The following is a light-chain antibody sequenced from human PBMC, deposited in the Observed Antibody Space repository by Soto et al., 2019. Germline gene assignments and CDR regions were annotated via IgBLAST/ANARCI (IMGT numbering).Light chain of an antibody. CDR3: QQYNSYSWT. CDR2: EAS. CDR1: QSISSG. J-gene: IGKJ1*01. V-gene: IGKV1-5*01. Sequence: DIKLTQSPSTLSASVGDRVTITCRASQSISSGLAWHQQKPAKPPRLRIYEASSWESGDPPRFSGSGSGTEFTLTISSLQPDDFATYYCQQYNSYSWTFGQGTKVDI.